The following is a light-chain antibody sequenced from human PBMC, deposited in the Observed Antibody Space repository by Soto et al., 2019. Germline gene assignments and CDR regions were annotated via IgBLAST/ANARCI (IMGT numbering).Light chain of an antibody. Sequence: ENVLKQSPGTLSLSPGERVTLSCRASQSVSGSQLAWYQQKPGQAPRLLIYGASSRASGVPDRFIGIASVTDFTFIISRLEPEDFVMFYCHQSGHFRHTFGQGTKLET. V-gene: IGKV3-20*01. CDR2: GAS. CDR1: QSVSGSQ. CDR3: HQSGHFRHT. J-gene: IGKJ2*01.